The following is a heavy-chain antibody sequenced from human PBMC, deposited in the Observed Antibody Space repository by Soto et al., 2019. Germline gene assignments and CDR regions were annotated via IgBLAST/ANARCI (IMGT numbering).Heavy chain of an antibody. CDR1: GFTFSSYG. CDR2: IWPDGSFK. Sequence: QVQLVESGGGVVQHGRSLRLSCASSGFTFSSYGMHWVRHAPGMGLEWVAVIWPDGSFKYYGDSVKGRFSITRDNPKNTVYLQMDCLRAEDTAVYYFTRDFNLCMDVWGQGITATVSS. J-gene: IGHJ6*02. CDR3: TRDFNLCMDV. V-gene: IGHV3-33*01.